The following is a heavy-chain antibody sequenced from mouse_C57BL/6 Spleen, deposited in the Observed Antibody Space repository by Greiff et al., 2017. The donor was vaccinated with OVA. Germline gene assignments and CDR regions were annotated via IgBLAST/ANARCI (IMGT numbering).Heavy chain of an antibody. CDR3: ASFYYDYEAWFAY. J-gene: IGHJ3*01. D-gene: IGHD2-4*01. CDR1: GYSITSGYY. V-gene: IGHV3-6*01. CDR2: ISYDGSN. Sequence: EVQLQESGPGLVKPSQSLSLTCSVTGYSITSGYYWNWIRQFPGNKLEWMGYISYDGSNNYNPSLKNRISITRDTSKNQFFLKLNSVTTEDTATYYCASFYYDYEAWFAYWGQGTLVTVSA.